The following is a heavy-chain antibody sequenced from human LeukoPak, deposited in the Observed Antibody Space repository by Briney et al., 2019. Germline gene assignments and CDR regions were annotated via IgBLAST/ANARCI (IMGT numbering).Heavy chain of an antibody. CDR1: GSNFNTFW. J-gene: IGHJ4*02. Sequence: GESLKISCEGSGSNFNTFWIGWVRQKPGEGLEWVGIIYPGDSDTKYSPAVQGQVTISADKPITTAYLQWSSLKASDTAMYYCVRRRGSSWKGGFDYWGQGTLVTVSS. V-gene: IGHV5-51*01. CDR3: VRRRGSSWKGGFDY. D-gene: IGHD6-13*01. CDR2: IYPGDSDT.